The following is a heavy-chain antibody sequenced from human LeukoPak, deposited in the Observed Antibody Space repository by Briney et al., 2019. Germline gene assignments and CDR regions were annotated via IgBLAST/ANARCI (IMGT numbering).Heavy chain of an antibody. D-gene: IGHD3-10*01. CDR2: IYYSGST. J-gene: IGHJ4*02. Sequence: PSETLSLTCTVSGGSISSYYWSWIRQPPGRGLEWIGYIYYSGSTNYNPSLKSRVTISVDTSKNQFSLKLSSVTAADTAVYYCARGGYGSGSYIDYWGQGTLVTVSS. CDR3: ARGGYGSGSYIDY. V-gene: IGHV4-59*01. CDR1: GGSISSYY.